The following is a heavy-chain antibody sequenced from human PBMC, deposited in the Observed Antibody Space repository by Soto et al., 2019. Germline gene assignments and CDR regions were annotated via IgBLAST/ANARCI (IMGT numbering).Heavy chain of an antibody. V-gene: IGHV3-23*01. CDR1: GFTFSSYG. CDR3: AKTYNTGWINYYYGMDV. J-gene: IGHJ6*02. D-gene: IGHD6-19*01. Sequence: PGGSLRLSCAGSGFTFSSYGMSWVRQAPGKGLEWVSGISDSGGYTYYADSVKGRFTVSRDSSKDTLYLQMNSLRAEDTAIYYCAKTYNTGWINYYYGMDVWGQGTTVTVSS. CDR2: ISDSGGYT.